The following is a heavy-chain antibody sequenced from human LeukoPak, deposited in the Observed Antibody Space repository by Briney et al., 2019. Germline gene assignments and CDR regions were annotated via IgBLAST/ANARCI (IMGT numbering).Heavy chain of an antibody. V-gene: IGHV4-59*01. D-gene: IGHD3-22*01. Sequence: SETLSLTCTVPGGSISSYYWSWIRQPPGKGLEWIGNIYDSGSTNYNPSLKSRVTISVDTSKNQCSLKLSSVTAADTAVYYCARQSISGSSLSYFDYWGQGTLVNVSS. J-gene: IGHJ4*02. CDR1: GGSISSYY. CDR3: ARQSISGSSLSYFDY. CDR2: IYDSGST.